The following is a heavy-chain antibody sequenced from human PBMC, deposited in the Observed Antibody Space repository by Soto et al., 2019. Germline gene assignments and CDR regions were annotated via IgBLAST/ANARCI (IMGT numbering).Heavy chain of an antibody. CDR3: ARVYCSGGGCYGIDF. D-gene: IGHD2-15*01. V-gene: IGHV1-46*01. J-gene: IGHJ4*02. CDR1: GYTFTSYY. CDR2: INPSGGST. Sequence: QVQLVQSGAEVKKPGASVKVSCTASGYTFTSYYMHWVRQAPGQGLEWMGIINPSGGSTRYAQKFQGGGHMTRDTSTSTVYVELSSLRSEDTAVYYCARVYCSGGGCYGIDFWGQGTLVTVSS.